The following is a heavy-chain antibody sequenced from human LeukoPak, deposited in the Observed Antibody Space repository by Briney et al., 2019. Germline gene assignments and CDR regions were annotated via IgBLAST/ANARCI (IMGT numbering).Heavy chain of an antibody. Sequence: PSETLSLTCTVSGGSISSYYWSWIRQPPGKGLEWIGYIYYSGSTNYNPSLKSRVTISVDTSKNQFSLKLSSVTAADTAVYYCARAQYSGGYYTFYYFHYWGQGTLVTVSS. V-gene: IGHV4-59*01. CDR3: ARAQYSGGYYTFYYFHY. D-gene: IGHD1-26*01. CDR2: IYYSGST. CDR1: GGSISSYY. J-gene: IGHJ4*02.